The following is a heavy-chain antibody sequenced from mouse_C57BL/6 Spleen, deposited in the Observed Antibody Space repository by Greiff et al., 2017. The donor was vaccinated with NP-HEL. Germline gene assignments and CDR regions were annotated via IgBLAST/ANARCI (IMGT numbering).Heavy chain of an antibody. Sequence: EVKVVESGGGLVQPGGSLSLSCAASGFTFTDYYMSWVRQPPGKALEWLGFIRNKANGYTTEYSASVKGRFTISRDNSQSILYLQMNALRAEDSATYYCARYGVVDAMDYWGQGTSVTVSS. CDR3: ARYGVVDAMDY. D-gene: IGHD1-1*01. J-gene: IGHJ4*01. V-gene: IGHV7-3*01. CDR2: IRNKANGYTT. CDR1: GFTFTDYY.